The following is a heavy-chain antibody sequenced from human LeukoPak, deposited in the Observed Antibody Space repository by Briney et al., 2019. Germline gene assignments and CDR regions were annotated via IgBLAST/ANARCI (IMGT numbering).Heavy chain of an antibody. V-gene: IGHV3-64D*06. D-gene: IGHD1-1*01. CDR1: GFILSSYA. CDR3: VPKGNEGY. CDR2: INPNGGTT. Sequence: GGSLRLSCSASGFILSSYAMHWVRQAPGKGLEYVSAINPNGGTTYYADSVKGRFSISRDNSKNVLYLQMSSLRPEDTAVYYCVPKGNEGYWGQGTLVTVSS. J-gene: IGHJ4*02.